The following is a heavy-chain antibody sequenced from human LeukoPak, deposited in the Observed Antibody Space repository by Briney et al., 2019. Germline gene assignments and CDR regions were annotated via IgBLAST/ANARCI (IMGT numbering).Heavy chain of an antibody. CDR2: IYPGDSDT. CDR1: GYSFTNYW. J-gene: IGHJ5*02. V-gene: IGHV5-51*01. CDR3: ARQWSSGALYNWFDP. D-gene: IGHD3-22*01. Sequence: GESLKISCTGSGYSFTNYWIGWVRQMRGKGLEWMGIIYPGDSDTRYSPSFQGHVTISADKSVTTAYLQWSSLKASDTAMYYCARQWSSGALYNWFDPWGHGTLVTVSS.